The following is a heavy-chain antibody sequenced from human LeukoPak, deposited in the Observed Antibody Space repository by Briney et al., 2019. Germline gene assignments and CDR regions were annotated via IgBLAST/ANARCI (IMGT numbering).Heavy chain of an antibody. CDR1: GGSISTGASY. CDR3: ARLFSRGWEYHFGLDV. D-gene: IGHD6-19*01. Sequence: SETLSLTCTVSGGSISTGASYWAWIRQPPGKGLEWIGSIYYSGSTYYSSSLKSRVTLSVDTSKNQFSLKMSSVTAADTAVFYCARLFSRGWEYHFGLDVWGQGTTVTVS. J-gene: IGHJ6*02. CDR2: IYYSGST. V-gene: IGHV4-39*01.